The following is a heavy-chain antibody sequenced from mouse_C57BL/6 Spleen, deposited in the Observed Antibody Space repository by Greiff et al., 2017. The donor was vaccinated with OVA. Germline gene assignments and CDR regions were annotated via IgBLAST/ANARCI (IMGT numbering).Heavy chain of an antibody. D-gene: IGHD1-1*02. J-gene: IGHJ4*01. V-gene: IGHV5-12*01. CDR1: GFTFSDYY. Sequence: EVQLVESGGGLVQPGGSLKLSCAASGFTFSDYYMYWVRQTPEKRLEWVAYISNGGGSTYYPDTVKGRFTISRDNAKNTLYLQMSSLKSEDTAMYYCARRNYDYYAMDYWGQGTSVTVSS. CDR2: ISNGGGST. CDR3: ARRNYDYYAMDY.